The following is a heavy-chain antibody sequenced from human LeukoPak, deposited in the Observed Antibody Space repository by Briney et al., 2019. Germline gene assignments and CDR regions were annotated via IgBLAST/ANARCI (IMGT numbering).Heavy chain of an antibody. D-gene: IGHD2-15*01. V-gene: IGHV3-23*01. CDR1: VFTFSTYA. CDR2: IRVSGYKT. Sequence: PGGSLRLSCAASVFTFSTYAMSWVRQAPGKGLEWGSAIRVSGYKTYYAGSVKGRYTISRYNSKNTLFLQMNSLRAEDTAVYYCAKLAAASEYSFTDVWGQGTTVTVSS. J-gene: IGHJ6*02. CDR3: AKLAAASEYSFTDV.